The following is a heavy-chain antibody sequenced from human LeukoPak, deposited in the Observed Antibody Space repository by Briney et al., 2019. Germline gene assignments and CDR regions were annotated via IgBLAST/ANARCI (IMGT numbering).Heavy chain of an antibody. J-gene: IGHJ4*02. V-gene: IGHV3-48*04. CDR3: ARGRGYCTGVSCDIDY. CDR2: IISRGDTT. CDR1: GFTFNAYS. D-gene: IGHD2-8*02. Sequence: GGSLRLSCAASGFTFNAYSMNWVRQAPGKGLEWVSNIISRGDTTHYAASVKGRFTISRDNAKNSVFLHLNSLSGDDTAVYYCARGRGYCTGVSCDIDYWGQGTLVTVSS.